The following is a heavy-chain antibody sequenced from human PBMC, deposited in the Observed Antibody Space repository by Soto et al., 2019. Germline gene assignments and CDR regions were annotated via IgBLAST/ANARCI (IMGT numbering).Heavy chain of an antibody. D-gene: IGHD3-22*01. J-gene: IGHJ3*02. CDR2: INPSGGST. CDR1: GYTFPSYY. CDR3: ARDQGYYDSSGYYYGRAFDI. Sequence: ASVKVSCKASGYTFPSYYMHWVRQAPGQGLEWMGIINPSGGSTSYAQKFQGRVTMTRDTSTSTVYMELSSLRSEDTAVYYCARDQGYYDSSGYYYGRAFDIWGQGTMVTVSS. V-gene: IGHV1-46*01.